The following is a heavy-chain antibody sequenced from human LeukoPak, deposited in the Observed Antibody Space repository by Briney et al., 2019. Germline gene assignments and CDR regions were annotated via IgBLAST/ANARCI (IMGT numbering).Heavy chain of an antibody. J-gene: IGHJ4*02. CDR2: ISHNRYT. Sequence: PSETLSLTCSVSGGSLSSFYWSWLRQPPGKGLEWITYISHNRYTEFKPSLKSRVTISLDTSKNQLSLKLSSMTAADTAVYYCARGVYGAYFDYWGQGTLVTVSS. CDR1: GGSLSSFY. D-gene: IGHD4-17*01. CDR3: ARGVYGAYFDY. V-gene: IGHV4-59*01.